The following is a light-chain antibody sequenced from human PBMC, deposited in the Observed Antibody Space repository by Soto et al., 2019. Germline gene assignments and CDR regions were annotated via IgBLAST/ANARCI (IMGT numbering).Light chain of an antibody. CDR1: QSLLHSDGNTY. J-gene: IGKJ2*01. CDR3: MQATLYSPYL. V-gene: IGKV2-24*01. CDR2: KIS. Sequence: DIVLTQTPLSSPVTLGQPASISCRSSQSLLHSDGNTYLSWLHQRPGQPPRLLIYKISNRFSGVPDRLSGSRAGTDFTLKISRVDAEDAEVSYCMQATLYSPYLLAQEHKLESK.